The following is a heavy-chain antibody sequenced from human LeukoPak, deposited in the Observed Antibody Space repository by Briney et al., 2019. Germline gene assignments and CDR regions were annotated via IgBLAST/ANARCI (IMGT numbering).Heavy chain of an antibody. CDR3: AKGYSGYDWSLVDY. CDR2: ISYDGSNK. D-gene: IGHD5-12*01. V-gene: IGHV3-30*18. Sequence: GGSLRLSCAASGFTFSSYAMSWVRQAPGKGLEWVAVISYDGSNKYYADSVKGRFTISRDNSKNTLYLQMNSLRAEDTAAYYCAKGYSGYDWSLVDYWGQGTLVTVSS. J-gene: IGHJ4*02. CDR1: GFTFSSYA.